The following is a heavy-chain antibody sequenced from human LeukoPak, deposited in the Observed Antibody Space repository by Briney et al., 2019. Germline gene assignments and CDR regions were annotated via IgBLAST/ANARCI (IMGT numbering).Heavy chain of an antibody. D-gene: IGHD6-13*01. Sequence: GGSLRLSCATSGFTFTTYAMTWVRQAPGKGLEWISSISSSGGSTYYADSVKGRPTISRDNSKSTLYLQMNSLRAEDTAVYYCAKDLRGSNWYPFDYWGQRTLVTVSS. CDR2: ISSSGGST. J-gene: IGHJ4*02. CDR3: AKDLRGSNWYPFDY. CDR1: GFTFTTYA. V-gene: IGHV3-23*01.